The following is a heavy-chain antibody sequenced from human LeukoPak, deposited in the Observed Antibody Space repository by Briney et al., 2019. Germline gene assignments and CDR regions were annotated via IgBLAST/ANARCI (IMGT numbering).Heavy chain of an antibody. CDR2: ICDSAGSI. Sequence: PGGSLRLSCAASGFTFSGYAMNWVRQAPEKGLEWVSTICDSAGSIYYADSVKGRFTISRDNSKNTLYFEMSSLRVEDTAVYYCVKSPGSGWPVWGQGTLLTVSS. CDR1: GFTFSGYA. V-gene: IGHV3-23*01. J-gene: IGHJ4*02. CDR3: VKSPGSGWPV. D-gene: IGHD6-19*01.